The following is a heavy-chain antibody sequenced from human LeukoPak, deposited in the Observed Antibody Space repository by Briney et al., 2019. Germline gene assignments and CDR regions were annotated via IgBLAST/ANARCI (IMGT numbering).Heavy chain of an antibody. CDR1: GFTFSSYG. D-gene: IGHD5-12*01. CDR2: IKSRTDGGTT. J-gene: IGHJ5*02. CDR3: TTGVDLAA. Sequence: PGGSLRLSCAASGFTFSSYGMHWVRQAPGKGLEWVGRIKSRTDGGTTDHAAPVKGKFTISRDDSKNTLYLQMNSLKTEDTAFYYCTTGVDLAAWGQGTLVTVSS. V-gene: IGHV3-15*01.